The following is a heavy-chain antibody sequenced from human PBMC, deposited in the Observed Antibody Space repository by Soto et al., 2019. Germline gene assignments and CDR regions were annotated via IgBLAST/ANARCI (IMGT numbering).Heavy chain of an antibody. J-gene: IGHJ6*03. CDR3: AGTTSHHWLYMDV. CDR1: GDSVSGDSAA. Sequence: QVQLQESGPGLVKPSQTLSVSCAISGDSVSGDSAAWNWVRLSPSRGLEWLARTYYRSRWYNDYAVSVRSRITVNADTSKNQFSLQLTSVTPEDTAIYFCAGTTSHHWLYMDVWGRGNTVTVSS. CDR2: TYYRSRWYN. D-gene: IGHD1-1*01. V-gene: IGHV6-1*01.